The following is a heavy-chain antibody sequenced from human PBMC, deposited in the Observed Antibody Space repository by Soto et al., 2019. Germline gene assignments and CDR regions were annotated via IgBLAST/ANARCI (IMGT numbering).Heavy chain of an antibody. CDR2: IYSGGTT. V-gene: IGHV3-66*04. Sequence: ELQLVESGGGLVQPGGSLRLSCIASGFSVSSSYMSWVRQGPGKGLEWVSIIYSGGTTYYADSVKGRFTISRDSSKNTLYVQMDSLRAEDTAVYYCARLVNYGNYPDYFDYWGQGALVTVSS. CDR1: GFSVSSSY. J-gene: IGHJ4*02. D-gene: IGHD4-17*01. CDR3: ARLVNYGNYPDYFDY.